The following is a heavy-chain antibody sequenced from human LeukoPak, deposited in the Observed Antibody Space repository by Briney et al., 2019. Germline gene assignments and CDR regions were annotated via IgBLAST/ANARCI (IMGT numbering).Heavy chain of an antibody. J-gene: IGHJ4*02. Sequence: SETLSLTCTVSGGSISTYYWSWIRQPPGKGLEWIGYIYYSGSTSYNPSLKSRVTMSVDTSENQVSLELTSVTAADTAVYYCATARIKLPSSPFDYWGQGALVTVSS. CDR3: ATARIKLPSSPFDY. V-gene: IGHV4-59*01. CDR1: GGSISTYY. CDR2: IYYSGST. D-gene: IGHD2-15*01.